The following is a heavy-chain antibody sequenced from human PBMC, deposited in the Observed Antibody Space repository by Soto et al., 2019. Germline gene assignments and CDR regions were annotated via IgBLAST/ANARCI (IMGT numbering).Heavy chain of an antibody. CDR1: GYTFTSYG. Sequence: ASVKVSCKASGYTFTSYGISWVRQAPGQGLEWMGWISAYNGNTNYAQKLQGRVTMTTDTSTSTAYMELRSLRSDDTAVYYCARRIFRVVSKNWFDPWGQGTLVTVSS. CDR2: ISAYNGNT. V-gene: IGHV1-18*01. D-gene: IGHD2-15*01. CDR3: ARRIFRVVSKNWFDP. J-gene: IGHJ5*02.